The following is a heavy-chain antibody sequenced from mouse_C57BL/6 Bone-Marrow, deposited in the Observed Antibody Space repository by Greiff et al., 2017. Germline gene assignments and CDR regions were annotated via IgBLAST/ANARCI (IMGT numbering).Heavy chain of an antibody. J-gene: IGHJ2*01. D-gene: IGHD1-1*01. CDR1: GYTFTNYW. V-gene: IGHV1-63*01. CDR2: IYPGGGYT. Sequence: VQLQQSGAELVRPGTSVKMSCKASGYTFTNYWIGWAKQRPGHGLEWIGDIYPGGGYTNYNEKFKGKATLTADKSSSTAYMQFSSLTSEDSAIYYCARWDYYGSSQYYFDYWGQGTTLTVSS. CDR3: ARWDYYGSSQYYFDY.